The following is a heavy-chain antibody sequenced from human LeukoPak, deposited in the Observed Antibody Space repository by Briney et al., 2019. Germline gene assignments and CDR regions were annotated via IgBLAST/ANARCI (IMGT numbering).Heavy chain of an antibody. CDR3: ARDALGYYDSSGPYNWFDP. V-gene: IGHV3-33*01. CDR1: GFTFSSYG. CDR2: IWYDGSNK. D-gene: IGHD3-22*01. J-gene: IGHJ5*02. Sequence: PGRSLRLSCAASGFTFSSYGMRWVRQAPGKGLEWVAVIWYDGSNKYYADSVKGRFTISRDNSKNTLYLQMNSLRAEDTAVYYCARDALGYYDSSGPYNWFDPWGQGTLVTVSS.